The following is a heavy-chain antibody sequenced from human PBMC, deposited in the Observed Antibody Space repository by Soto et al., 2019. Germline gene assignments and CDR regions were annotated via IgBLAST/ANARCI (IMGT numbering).Heavy chain of an antibody. D-gene: IGHD5-12*01. V-gene: IGHV4-34*12. CDR1: GGSLSGYY. J-gene: IGHJ4*02. Sequence: SETLSLTCAVYGGSLSGYYWSWIRQPPGKGLEWIGEIIPSGRTNYNPSLKSRVTVSIDTSKNQFSLTLTSVTAADTAVYYCARKRGYSAYDSPDEFDYWGQGTLVTVSS. CDR3: ARKRGYSAYDSPDEFDY. CDR2: IIPSGRT.